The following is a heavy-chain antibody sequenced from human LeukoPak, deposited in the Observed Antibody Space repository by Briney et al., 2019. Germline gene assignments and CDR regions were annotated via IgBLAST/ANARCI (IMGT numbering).Heavy chain of an antibody. J-gene: IGHJ4*02. CDR1: GFTFSSYS. D-gene: IGHD3-10*01. Sequence: GRSLRLSCAASGFTFSSYSMHWVRQAPGKGLEWAAVISYDGSNKYYADSVKGRFTISRDNSKNTLYLQMNSLRAEDTAVYYCARDHSYGSGSYSSSFDYWGQGTLVTVSS. CDR3: ARDHSYGSGSYSSSFDY. CDR2: ISYDGSNK. V-gene: IGHV3-30*04.